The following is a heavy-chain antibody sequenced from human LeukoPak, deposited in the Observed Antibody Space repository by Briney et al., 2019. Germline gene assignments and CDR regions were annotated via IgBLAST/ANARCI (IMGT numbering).Heavy chain of an antibody. CDR1: GFTFSSYG. CDR3: AKDHYYDSSGPFDY. J-gene: IGHJ4*02. CDR2: ISYDGSNK. V-gene: IGHV3-30*18. D-gene: IGHD3-22*01. Sequence: PGGSLRLSCAASGFTFSSYGMHWVRQAPGKGLEWVAVISYDGSNKYYADSVKGRFTISSDNSKNTLYLQMNSLRAEDTAVYYCAKDHYYDSSGPFDYWGQGTLVTVSS.